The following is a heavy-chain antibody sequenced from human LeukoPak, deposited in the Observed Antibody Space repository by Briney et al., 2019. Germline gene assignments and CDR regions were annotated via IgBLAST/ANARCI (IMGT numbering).Heavy chain of an antibody. CDR2: ISWNSGSI. CDR1: GFTFDDYA. J-gene: IGHJ4*02. CDR3: AKGSSGWTKEYYFDY. V-gene: IGHV3-9*01. Sequence: GGSLRLSCAASGFTFDDYAMHWVRQAPRKGLEWVSGISWNSGSIGYADSVKGRFTISRDNAKNSLCLQMNSLRAEDTALYYCAKGSSGWTKEYYFDYWGQGTLVTVSS. D-gene: IGHD6-19*01.